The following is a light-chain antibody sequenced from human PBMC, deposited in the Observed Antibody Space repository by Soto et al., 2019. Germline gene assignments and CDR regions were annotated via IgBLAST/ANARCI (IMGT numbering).Light chain of an antibody. J-gene: IGLJ1*01. CDR1: SRNVGGYNY. Sequence: SALTQPASVSGSPGQSITISCTGTSRNVGGYNYVSCYQQHPGKAPKLMIYDVSNRPPGVSNRFSGSKSGNTASLTISGLQAEDEADYYCSSYTSSSTYVFGTGTKVTVL. CDR3: SSYTSSSTYV. V-gene: IGLV2-14*01. CDR2: DVS.